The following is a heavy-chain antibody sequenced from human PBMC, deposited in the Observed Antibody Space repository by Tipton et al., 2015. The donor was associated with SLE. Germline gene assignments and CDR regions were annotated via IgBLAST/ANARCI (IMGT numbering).Heavy chain of an antibody. J-gene: IGHJ6*03. CDR1: GYTFTSYC. Sequence: QSGAEVKKPGASVKVFCKASGYTFTSYCITWVRQAPGQGLEWMGWISGYNGNTNYAQKLQGRVTMTTDTSTSTAYMELRSLRSDDTAVYYCARLGDWDFYYYMDVWGKGTTVTVSS. CDR3: ARLGDWDFYYYMDV. CDR2: ISGYNGNT. D-gene: IGHD3-16*01. V-gene: IGHV1-18*01.